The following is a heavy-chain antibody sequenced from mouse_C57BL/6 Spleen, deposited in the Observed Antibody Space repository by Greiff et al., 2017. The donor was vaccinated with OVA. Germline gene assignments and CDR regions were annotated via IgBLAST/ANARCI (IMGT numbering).Heavy chain of an antibody. CDR2: IYPGDGDT. CDR1: GYAFSSSW. CDR3: ARASYGSSPHYFDY. J-gene: IGHJ2*01. D-gene: IGHD1-1*01. V-gene: IGHV1-82*01. Sequence: VQLQQSGPELVKPGASVKISCKASGYAFSSSWMNWVKQRPGKGLEWIGRIYPGDGDTNYNGKFKGKATLTADKSSSTAYMQLSSLTSEDSAVYFCARASYGSSPHYFDYWGQGTTLTVSS.